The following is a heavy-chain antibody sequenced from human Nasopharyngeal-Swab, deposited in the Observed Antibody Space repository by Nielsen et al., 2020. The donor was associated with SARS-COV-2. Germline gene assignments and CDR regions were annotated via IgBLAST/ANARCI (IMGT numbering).Heavy chain of an antibody. J-gene: IGHJ4*02. Sequence: ASVQVTCKASGYTFTSYGISWVRQAPGQGLEWMGWISAYNGNTNYAQKLEGRVTMTTDTSTSTAYMELRSLRSDDTAVYYCARDGYCSGGSCSFDYWGQGTLVTVSS. CDR2: ISAYNGNT. D-gene: IGHD2-15*01. CDR1: GYTFTSYG. V-gene: IGHV1-18*01. CDR3: ARDGYCSGGSCSFDY.